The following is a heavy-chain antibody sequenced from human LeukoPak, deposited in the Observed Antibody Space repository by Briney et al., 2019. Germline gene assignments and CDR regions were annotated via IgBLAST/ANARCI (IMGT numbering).Heavy chain of an antibody. V-gene: IGHV4-59*01. D-gene: IGHD3-16*01. CDR2: IYYSGST. Sequence: LETLSLTCTVSGGSISSYYWSWIRQPPGKGLEWIGYIYYSGSTNYNPSLKSRVTISVDTSKNQFSLKLSSVTAADTAVYYCARDGVWGAFDIWGQGTMVTVSS. J-gene: IGHJ3*02. CDR3: ARDGVWGAFDI. CDR1: GGSISSYY.